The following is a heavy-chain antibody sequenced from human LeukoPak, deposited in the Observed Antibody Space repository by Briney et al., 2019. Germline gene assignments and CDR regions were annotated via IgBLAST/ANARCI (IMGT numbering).Heavy chain of an antibody. Sequence: PGGSLRLSCAASGFTFSSYSMNWVRQAPGKGLEWVSSISRSSSYIYYADSVKGRFTISRDNAKNSLYLQMNSLRVEDTAVYYCARDLERSDCGGDCYYFDYWGQGTLVTVSS. CDR1: GFTFSSYS. D-gene: IGHD2-21*02. J-gene: IGHJ4*02. CDR3: ARDLERSDCGGDCYYFDY. V-gene: IGHV3-21*01. CDR2: ISRSSSYI.